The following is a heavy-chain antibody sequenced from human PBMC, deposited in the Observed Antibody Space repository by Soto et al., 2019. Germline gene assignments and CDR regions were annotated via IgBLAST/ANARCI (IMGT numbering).Heavy chain of an antibody. J-gene: IGHJ3*02. D-gene: IGHD3-3*01. CDR2: ISAYNGNT. V-gene: IGHV1-18*01. CDR3: ARDLRFLEWPYTDAFDI. CDR1: GYSITSYG. Sequence: VSVKVSWKASGYSITSYGISWVRQAPGQGLEWMGWISAYNGNTNYAQKLQGRVTMTTDTSTSTAYMELRSLRSDDTAVYYCARDLRFLEWPYTDAFDIWGQGTMVTVSS.